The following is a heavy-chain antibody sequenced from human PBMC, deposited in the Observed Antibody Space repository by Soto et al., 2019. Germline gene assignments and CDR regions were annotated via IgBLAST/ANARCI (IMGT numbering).Heavy chain of an antibody. Sequence: QVHLQESGPGLVKPSETLSLTCAVSGASIGSGGWWSWVRQPPGKGLEWIAEIFHAGNTKYSPSLKSRVTISVDKSQNQFSLNVYSVSAEDKAVYYCARHEGWTGPDQWGQGTLVTVSS. J-gene: IGHJ5*02. CDR3: ARHEGWTGPDQ. CDR2: IFHAGNT. V-gene: IGHV4-4*02. D-gene: IGHD2-8*02. CDR1: GASIGSGGW.